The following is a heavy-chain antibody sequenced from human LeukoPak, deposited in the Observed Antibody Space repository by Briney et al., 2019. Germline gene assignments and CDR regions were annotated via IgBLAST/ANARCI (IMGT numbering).Heavy chain of an antibody. D-gene: IGHD6-19*01. V-gene: IGHV1-69*13. CDR3: ARVREAYSSGWPNWFDP. J-gene: IGHJ5*02. CDR1: GGTFSSYA. CDR2: IIPIFGTA. Sequence: ASVKVSCKASGGTFSSYAISWVRQAPGQGLEWMGGIIPIFGTANYAQKFQGRVTITADESTSTAYMELSSLRSEDTAVYYCARVREAYSSGWPNWFDPWGQGTLVTVSS.